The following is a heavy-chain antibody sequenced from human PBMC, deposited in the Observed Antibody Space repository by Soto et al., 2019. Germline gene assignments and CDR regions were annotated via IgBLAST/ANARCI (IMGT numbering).Heavy chain of an antibody. CDR1: GGSISSSIYY. CDR2: IYYSGST. D-gene: IGHD3-3*01. CDR3: ARHTSSQIFGVVIISQGWFGDDFDI. V-gene: IGHV4-39*01. J-gene: IGHJ3*02. Sequence: SETLSLTSSLYGGSISSSIYYWGWIRQPPGKGLEWLGSIYYSGSTYYNPSLKSRVTISVDTSKNQFSLKLSSVTAADTAVYYCARHTSSQIFGVVIISQGWFGDDFDIRRHLTMVT.